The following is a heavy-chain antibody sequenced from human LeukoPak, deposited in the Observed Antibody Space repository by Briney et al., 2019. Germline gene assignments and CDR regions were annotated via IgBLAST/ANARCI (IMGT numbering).Heavy chain of an antibody. CDR3: ARGLPRGRYYGSGSSHFDY. D-gene: IGHD3-10*01. CDR2: IYYSGST. Sequence: SETLSLTCTVSGGPISSGGYYWSWIRQHPGKGLEWIGYIYYSGSTYYNPSLKSRVTISVDTSKNQFSLKLSSVTAADTAVYYCARGLPRGRYYGSGSSHFDYWGQGTLVTVSS. CDR1: GGPISSGGYY. V-gene: IGHV4-31*03. J-gene: IGHJ4*02.